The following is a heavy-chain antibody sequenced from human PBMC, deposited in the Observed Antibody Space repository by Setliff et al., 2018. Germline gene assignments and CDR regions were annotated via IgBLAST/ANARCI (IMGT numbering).Heavy chain of an antibody. J-gene: IGHJ5*02. D-gene: IGHD3-10*01. Sequence: ASVKVSCKASGYTFTGYFIHWVRQDPGQGLEWMGWINPNSGVTNYAQRFQGRVTMTRDTSISTAYMELSSLRSDDTAVYYCARVATLIRGVTVNWFDPWGQGTLVTVSS. CDR2: INPNSGVT. CDR1: GYTFTGYF. V-gene: IGHV1-2*02. CDR3: ARVATLIRGVTVNWFDP.